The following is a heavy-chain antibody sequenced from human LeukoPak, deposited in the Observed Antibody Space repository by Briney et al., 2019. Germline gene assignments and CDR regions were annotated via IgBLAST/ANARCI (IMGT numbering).Heavy chain of an antibody. D-gene: IGHD1-1*01. Sequence: GGSLRLSWADSGFTFSDYDMHWVRQATGKGLEWVSAIGTAGDTYYTGSVKGRFTISRENAKNSLYLQMNSLRAGDTAVYYCARVAKERVGGLYYFDYWGQGTLVTVSS. CDR3: ARVAKERVGGLYYFDY. V-gene: IGHV3-13*01. J-gene: IGHJ4*02. CDR2: IGTAGDT. CDR1: GFTFSDYD.